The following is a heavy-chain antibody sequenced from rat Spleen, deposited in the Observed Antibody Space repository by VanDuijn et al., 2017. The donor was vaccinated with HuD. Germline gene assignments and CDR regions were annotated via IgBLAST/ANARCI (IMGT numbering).Heavy chain of an antibody. CDR3: ARGPTVSYYYYFDY. Sequence: EVQLVESGGGLVQPGRSLKLSCVASGFSFSNYDMAWVRQAPTKGLEWVATINYDGSRTDYRDSGKGRFTISRNNAYSTLYLQMDSLTSEDTATYYCARGPTVSYYYYFDYWGQGVMVTVSS. CDR1: GFSFSNYD. J-gene: IGHJ2*01. V-gene: IGHV5-29*01. D-gene: IGHD1-12*02. CDR2: INYDGSRT.